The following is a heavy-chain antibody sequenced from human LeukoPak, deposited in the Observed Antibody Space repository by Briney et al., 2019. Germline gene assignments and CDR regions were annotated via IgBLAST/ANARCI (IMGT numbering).Heavy chain of an antibody. Sequence: GGSLRLSCAASGFTLSSYGMHWVRQAPGKGLEWVAVIWYDGSNKYYADSVKGRFTISRDNSKNTLYLQMNSLRAEDTAVYYCAKDQSGGYSYGLFDYWGQGTLVTVSS. CDR2: IWYDGSNK. CDR1: GFTLSSYG. D-gene: IGHD5-18*01. CDR3: AKDQSGGYSYGLFDY. V-gene: IGHV3-33*06. J-gene: IGHJ4*02.